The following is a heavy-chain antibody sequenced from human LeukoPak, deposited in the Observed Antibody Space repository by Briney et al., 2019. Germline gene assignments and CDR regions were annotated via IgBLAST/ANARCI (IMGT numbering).Heavy chain of an antibody. D-gene: IGHD3-16*01. CDR3: AKGPTNWAYFDY. Sequence: GGSLRLSCAASGFTFSSYWMHWVRQAPGKGLVWVSRINSDGSSTSYADSVKGRFTISRDNSKNTLYLQMNSLRAEDTAVYYCAKGPTNWAYFDYWGQGTLVTVSS. V-gene: IGHV3-74*01. J-gene: IGHJ4*02. CDR1: GFTFSSYW. CDR2: INSDGSST.